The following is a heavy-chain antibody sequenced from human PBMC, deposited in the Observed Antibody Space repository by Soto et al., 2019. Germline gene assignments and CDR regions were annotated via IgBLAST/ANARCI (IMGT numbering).Heavy chain of an antibody. D-gene: IGHD5-12*01. CDR1: GFTFSGSA. CDR3: TRGGPWMATTPGVFDS. CDR2: IRSKANSYAT. V-gene: IGHV3-73*01. J-gene: IGHJ4*02. Sequence: PSETLSLSCAASGFTFSGSAMHWVRQASGKGLEWVGRIRSKANSYATAYAASVKGRFTISRDDSKNTAYLQMNSLKTEDTAVYSCTRGGPWMATTPGVFDSWGQGTLVTVSS.